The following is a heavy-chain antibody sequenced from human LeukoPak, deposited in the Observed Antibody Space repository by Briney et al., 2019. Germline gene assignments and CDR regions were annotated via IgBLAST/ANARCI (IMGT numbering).Heavy chain of an antibody. CDR2: INHSGST. Sequence: PSETLSLTCAVYGGSFSGYYWSWIRQPPGKGLEWIGEINHSGSTNYNPSHKSRVTISVDTSKNQFSLKLSSVTAADTAVYYCARVVVVVAATHIDYWGQGTLVTVSS. J-gene: IGHJ4*02. D-gene: IGHD2-15*01. V-gene: IGHV4-34*01. CDR1: GGSFSGYY. CDR3: ARVVVVVAATHIDY.